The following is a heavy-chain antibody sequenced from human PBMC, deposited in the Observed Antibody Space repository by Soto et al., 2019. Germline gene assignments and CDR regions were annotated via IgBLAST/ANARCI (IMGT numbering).Heavy chain of an antibody. CDR3: AKVRCSGGSCYSYYFDY. V-gene: IGHV3-30*18. Sequence: VQLVESGGGVVQPGRSLRLSCAASGFTFSSYGMHWVRQAPGKGLEWVAVISYDGSNKYYADSVKGRFTISRDNSKNTLYLQMNSLRAEDTAVYYCAKVRCSGGSCYSYYFDYWGQGTLVTVSS. CDR2: ISYDGSNK. CDR1: GFTFSSYG. D-gene: IGHD2-15*01. J-gene: IGHJ4*02.